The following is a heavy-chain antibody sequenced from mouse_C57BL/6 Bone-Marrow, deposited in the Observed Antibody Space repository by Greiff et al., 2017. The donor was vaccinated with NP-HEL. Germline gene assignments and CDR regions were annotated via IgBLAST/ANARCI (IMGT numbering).Heavy chain of an antibody. CDR1: GFNIKDDY. CDR2: IDPENGDT. D-gene: IGHD4-1*01. CDR3: TRGSGDFDY. Sequence: VQLQQSGAELVRPGASVKLSCTASGFNIKDDYMHWVKQRPEQGLEWIGWIDPENGDTEYASKFQGKATITADTSSNTAYLQLSSLTSEDTAVYYCTRGSGDFDYWGQGTTLTVSS. V-gene: IGHV14-4*01. J-gene: IGHJ2*01.